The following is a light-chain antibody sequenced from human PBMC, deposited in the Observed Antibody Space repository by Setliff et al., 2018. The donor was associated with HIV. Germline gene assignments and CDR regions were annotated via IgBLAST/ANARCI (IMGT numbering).Light chain of an antibody. V-gene: IGLV2-11*01. CDR2: DVT. CDR1: SSDIGAYNY. J-gene: IGLJ1*01. Sequence: QSALTQPRSVSGSPGQSVTFSCTGSSSDIGAYNYVSWYQQHPGKAPKLIVYDVTKRPSGVPDRFSGSKSGDTASLTISELQSEDEADYYCCSYAGTSTFYVFGTGTKVTVL. CDR3: CSYAGTSTFYV.